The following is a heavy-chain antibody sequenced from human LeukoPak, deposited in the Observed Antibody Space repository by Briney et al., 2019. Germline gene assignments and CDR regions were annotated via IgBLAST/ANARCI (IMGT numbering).Heavy chain of an antibody. Sequence: SETLSLTCTVSGYSISSGYYWGWIRQPPGKGLEWIGSIYHSGSTYYNPSLKSRVTISVDTSKNQFSLKLSSVTAADTAVYYCASTGSSGYLIDYWGQGTLVTVSS. J-gene: IGHJ4*02. V-gene: IGHV4-38-2*02. CDR3: ASTGSSGYLIDY. CDR1: GYSISSGYY. CDR2: IYHSGST. D-gene: IGHD3-22*01.